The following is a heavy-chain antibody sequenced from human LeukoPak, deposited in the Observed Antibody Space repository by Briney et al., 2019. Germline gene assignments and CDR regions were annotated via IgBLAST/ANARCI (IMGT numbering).Heavy chain of an antibody. CDR3: AAEWEPSKDRYYYYGMDV. D-gene: IGHD1-26*01. CDR2: IYYSGST. CDR1: GGSISSSSYY. J-gene: IGHJ6*02. Sequence: PSETLSLTCTVSGGSISSSSYYWGWIRQPPGKGLEWIGSIYYSGSTYYNPSLKSRVTISVDTSKNQFSLKLSSVTAADTAVYYCAAEWEPSKDRYYYYGMDVWGQGTTVTVSS. V-gene: IGHV4-39*07.